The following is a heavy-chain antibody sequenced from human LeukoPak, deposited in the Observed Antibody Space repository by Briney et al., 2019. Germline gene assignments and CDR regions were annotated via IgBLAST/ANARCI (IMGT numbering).Heavy chain of an antibody. J-gene: IGHJ4*02. CDR2: ISSSSSTI. V-gene: IGHV3-48*01. CDR3: AKIRDYYDSSGYLDY. CDR1: GFTFSSYS. D-gene: IGHD3-22*01. Sequence: GSLRLSCAASGFTFSSYSMNWVRQAPGKGLEWVSYISSSSSTIYYADSVKGRFTISRDNAKNSLYLQMNSLRAEDTAVYYCAKIRDYYDSSGYLDYWGQGTLVTVSS.